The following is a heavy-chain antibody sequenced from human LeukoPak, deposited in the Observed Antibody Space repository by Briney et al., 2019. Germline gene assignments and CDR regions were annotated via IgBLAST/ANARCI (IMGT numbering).Heavy chain of an antibody. CDR1: GGSIRSNY. J-gene: IGHJ4*02. Sequence: SETLSLTCSVSGGSIRSNYWSWIRQPPGKGLEWIGYIYHSGNTNYNPSLKSRVTISVDTSKNQFSLNLSSVTAADTAVYYCARGIADPYSFDSWGQGTLVTVSS. V-gene: IGHV4-59*12. CDR3: ARGIADPYSFDS. CDR2: IYHSGNT. D-gene: IGHD6-13*01.